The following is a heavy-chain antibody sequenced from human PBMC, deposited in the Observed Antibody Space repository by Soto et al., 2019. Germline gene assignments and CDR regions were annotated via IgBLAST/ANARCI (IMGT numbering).Heavy chain of an antibody. Sequence: SETLSLTCGVSGDSITTYKWWTWVRQTPGKGLEWIGEIYGSGNTRYNPSLKSRVTISKDTSKNELSLKLNSVTVADTAVYYCATCQLGEYYYAMDIWGQGTTVTVSS. CDR3: ATCQLGEYYYAMDI. J-gene: IGHJ6*02. CDR1: GDSITTYKW. D-gene: IGHD7-27*01. V-gene: IGHV4-4*02. CDR2: IYGSGNT.